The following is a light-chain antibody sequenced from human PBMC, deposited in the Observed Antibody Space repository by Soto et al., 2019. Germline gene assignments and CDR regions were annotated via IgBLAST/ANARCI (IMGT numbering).Light chain of an antibody. V-gene: IGKV1-5*03. CDR3: QQYNSHST. CDR2: KAS. J-gene: IGKJ1*01. Sequence: DIQMTQSPSTLSASVGDRVTITCRASQSISSWLAWYQQKPGKAPKLLIYKASSLESGVPSRFSGSGYGTEFTLTSSSLPPDDIAPHSRQQYNSHSTVGQGTKVDSK. CDR1: QSISSW.